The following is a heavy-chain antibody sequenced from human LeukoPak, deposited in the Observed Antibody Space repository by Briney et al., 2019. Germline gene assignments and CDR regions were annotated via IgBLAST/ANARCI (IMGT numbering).Heavy chain of an antibody. D-gene: IGHD6-13*01. V-gene: IGHV3-7*01. CDR3: ARDIEAAGLFLDY. CDR2: MKYDGSEK. Sequence: GGSLRLSXAASGFIFSSYWMTWVRQAPGKGLEWVANMKYDGSEKYYVDSVKGRFTISRDNAKSSLYLQMNSLRAEDTAVYYCARDIEAAGLFLDYWGQGTLVTVSS. J-gene: IGHJ4*02. CDR1: GFIFSSYW.